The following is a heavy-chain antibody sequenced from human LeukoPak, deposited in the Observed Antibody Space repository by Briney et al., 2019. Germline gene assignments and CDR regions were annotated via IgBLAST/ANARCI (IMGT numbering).Heavy chain of an antibody. V-gene: IGHV3-23*01. CDR1: AFTFTSFA. Sequence: GGSLRLSCAASAFTFTSFAMTWVRQAPGKGLEWVSTIGGSGGGTFYADSVKGRFTISRDNSKNTLNLQMNSLRVDDTAVYYRAKGSSSGWSKFDYWGQGTLVTVSS. CDR2: IGGSGGGT. D-gene: IGHD6-19*01. CDR3: AKGSSSGWSKFDY. J-gene: IGHJ4*02.